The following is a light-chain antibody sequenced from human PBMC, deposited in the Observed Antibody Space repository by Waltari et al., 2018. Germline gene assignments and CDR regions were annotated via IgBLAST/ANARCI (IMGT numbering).Light chain of an antibody. Sequence: QSALTQPASVSGSPGQSITISCTGTSSDGGCYNYVSLYQHHPGKAPKFFIYEAMYRPPGVSIRFSGSKSGNTASLPISGLQAEDEADYYCSSYRSGTSVIFGGGTKVTVL. CDR1: SSDGGCYNY. CDR2: EAM. J-gene: IGLJ2*01. V-gene: IGLV2-14*01. CDR3: SSYRSGTSVI.